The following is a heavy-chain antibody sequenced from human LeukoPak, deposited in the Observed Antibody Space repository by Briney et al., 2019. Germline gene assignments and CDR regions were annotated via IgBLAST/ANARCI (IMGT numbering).Heavy chain of an antibody. CDR3: ARDQLLSNWFDP. CDR2: IIPIFGTA. J-gene: IGHJ5*02. Sequence: SVKVSCKASGGTFSSYAISWVRQAPGQGLEWMGGIIPIFGTANYAQKFQGRVTITADESTSTAYMELSSLRSEDTAVYYCARDQLLSNWFDPWGQGTLVTVSS. CDR1: GGTFSSYA. V-gene: IGHV1-69*13. D-gene: IGHD2-2*01.